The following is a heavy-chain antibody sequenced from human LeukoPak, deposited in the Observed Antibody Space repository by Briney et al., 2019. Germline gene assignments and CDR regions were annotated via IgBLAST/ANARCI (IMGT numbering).Heavy chain of an antibody. V-gene: IGHV4-34*01. CDR2: INHSGST. J-gene: IGHJ5*02. CDR1: GGSFSGYY. Sequence: SETLSLTCAVYGGSFSGYYWSWIRQPPGKGLEWIGEINHSGSTNYNPSLKSRVTISVDTSKNQFSLKLSSVTAADTAVYYCARGREYCSSTSCQHNWFDPWGQGTRVTVSS. D-gene: IGHD2-2*01. CDR3: ARGREYCSSTSCQHNWFDP.